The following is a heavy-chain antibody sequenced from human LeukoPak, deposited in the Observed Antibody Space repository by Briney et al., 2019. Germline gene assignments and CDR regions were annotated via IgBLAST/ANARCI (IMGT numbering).Heavy chain of an antibody. V-gene: IGHV1-69*01. CDR3: ARDPGRRFLEWLSRPTPYYYYGMDV. CDR1: GGTFSSYA. CDR2: IIPIFGTA. D-gene: IGHD3-3*01. Sequence: SVKVSCKASGGTFSSYAISWVRQAPGQGLEWMGGIIPIFGTANYAQKFQGRVTITADESTSTAYMELSSLRSEDTAVYYCARDPGRRFLEWLSRPTPYYYYGMDVWGQGTTVTVS. J-gene: IGHJ6*02.